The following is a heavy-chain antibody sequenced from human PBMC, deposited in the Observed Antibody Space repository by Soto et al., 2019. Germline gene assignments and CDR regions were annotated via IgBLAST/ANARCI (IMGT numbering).Heavy chain of an antibody. Sequence: QVQLVESGGGVVQPGRSLRLSCVASGFTFSTYGMHWVRQAPGKGLEWVAMTWNDGSNKYYTDSMKDRFTISRDNSKNTLDLQMNSLRDEDSAVYYCTTELNDMQAFDIWGQGTMVTVSS. CDR2: TWNDGSNK. D-gene: IGHD1-1*01. V-gene: IGHV3-33*01. CDR3: TTELNDMQAFDI. J-gene: IGHJ3*02. CDR1: GFTFSTYG.